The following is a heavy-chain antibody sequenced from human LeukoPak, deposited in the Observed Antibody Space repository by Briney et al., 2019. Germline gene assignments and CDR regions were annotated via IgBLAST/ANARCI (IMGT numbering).Heavy chain of an antibody. Sequence: GASVKVSCKVSGYTLTELSMHWVRQAPGKGLEWMGGFDPEYGETIYAQKSQGRVTMTEDTSTDTAYMELSSLRSEDTAVYYCATDKAGGSGRTLAFDIWGQGTMVTVSS. D-gene: IGHD3-10*01. CDR1: GYTLTELS. CDR2: FDPEYGET. J-gene: IGHJ3*02. V-gene: IGHV1-24*01. CDR3: ATDKAGGSGRTLAFDI.